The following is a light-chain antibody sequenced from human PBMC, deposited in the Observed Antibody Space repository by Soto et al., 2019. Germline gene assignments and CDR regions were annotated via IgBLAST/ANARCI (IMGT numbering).Light chain of an antibody. CDR3: QQYASSPPR. J-gene: IGKJ4*01. CDR2: GAS. V-gene: IGKV3-20*01. CDR1: QSVSSSY. Sequence: EIVLAQSPGTLSLSPGERATLSCRASQSVSSSYLAWYQQKPGQAPRLLIYGASSRATGIPDRFSGSGSGTDFTLTISRLEPEDFAVYYCQQYASSPPRFGGGTKVEIK.